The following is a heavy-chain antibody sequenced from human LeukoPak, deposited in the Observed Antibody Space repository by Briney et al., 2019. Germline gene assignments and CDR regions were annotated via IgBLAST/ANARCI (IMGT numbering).Heavy chain of an antibody. D-gene: IGHD3-22*01. CDR1: GYTFTSYG. CDR2: ISAYNGNT. J-gene: IGHJ5*02. Sequence: ASVKVSCKASGYTFTSYGISWVRQAPGQGLEWMGWISAYNGNTNYAQKLQGRVTMTTDTSTSTAYMELRNLRSDDTAVYYCARGRYYDSSVSWFDPWGQGTLVTVSS. CDR3: ARGRYYDSSVSWFDP. V-gene: IGHV1-18*01.